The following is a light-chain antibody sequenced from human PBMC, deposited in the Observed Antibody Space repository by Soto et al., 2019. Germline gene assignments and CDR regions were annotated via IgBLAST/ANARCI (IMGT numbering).Light chain of an antibody. Sequence: SYELTQPPSVSVSPGQTASITCSGDRLGDKYASWYQQKPGQSPVVVIYQDTKLPSGIPERFSGSNSGNTATLTISGTQAMDEADYYCQAWDSSSYVFGTGTKLTVL. J-gene: IGLJ1*01. CDR3: QAWDSSSYV. CDR2: QDT. V-gene: IGLV3-1*01. CDR1: RLGDKY.